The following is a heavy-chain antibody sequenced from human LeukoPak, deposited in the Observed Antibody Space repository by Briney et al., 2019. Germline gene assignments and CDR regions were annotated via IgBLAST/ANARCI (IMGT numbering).Heavy chain of an antibody. CDR1: GYTFTSYG. V-gene: IGHV1-18*01. J-gene: IGHJ4*02. CDR2: ISAYNGNT. Sequence: ASVKVSCKASGYTFTSYGISWVRQAPGQGLEWMGWISAYNGNTNYAQKLQGRVTMTTDTSTSTAYMELRSLRSDDTAVYYCARDGTYYYDSSGYHDHYFDYWGQGTLVTVSS. CDR3: ARDGTYYYDSSGYHDHYFDY. D-gene: IGHD3-22*01.